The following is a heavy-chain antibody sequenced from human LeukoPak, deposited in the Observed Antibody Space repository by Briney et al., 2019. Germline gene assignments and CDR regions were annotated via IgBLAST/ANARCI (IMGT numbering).Heavy chain of an antibody. Sequence: GGSLRLSCVASGFSFRNYAIHWVRQAPGKGLEYVSVINTDGRITYYADSVKGRFTISRDNSKHTVYLQMGSLRGEDMAVYYCTRDGGSFCDFDYWGQGALVTVSS. J-gene: IGHJ4*02. CDR2: INTDGRIT. CDR1: GFSFRNYA. CDR3: TRDGGSFCDFDY. V-gene: IGHV3-64*02. D-gene: IGHD1-26*01.